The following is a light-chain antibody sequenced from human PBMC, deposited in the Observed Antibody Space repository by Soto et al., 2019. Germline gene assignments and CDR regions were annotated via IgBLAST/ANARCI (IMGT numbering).Light chain of an antibody. CDR3: LLSYSGARVRV. CDR1: TGAVTSGHY. Sequence: QAVVTQEPSLTVSPGGTVTLTCGSSTGAVTSGHYPYWFQQKPGQAPRTLIYDTSNKHSWTPARFSGSLLGGKTALTLSGAQPEDEAEYYCLLSYSGARVRVFGTGTKPPS. V-gene: IGLV7-46*01. CDR2: DTS. J-gene: IGLJ1*01.